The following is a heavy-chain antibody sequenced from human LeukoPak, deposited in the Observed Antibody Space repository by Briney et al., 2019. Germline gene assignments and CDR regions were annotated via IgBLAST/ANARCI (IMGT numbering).Heavy chain of an antibody. CDR3: ATSLFTSGWYYFDY. Sequence: GGSLRLSCAVSGFTFSTYAMSWVRQAPGKGLEWVSTIGGSGGSTYYADSVKGRFTISRDNSKNTRYLQMNSLRAEDTAVYYCATSLFTSGWYYFDYWGQGTLVTVSS. CDR1: GFTFSTYA. J-gene: IGHJ4*02. D-gene: IGHD6-19*01. CDR2: IGGSGGST. V-gene: IGHV3-23*01.